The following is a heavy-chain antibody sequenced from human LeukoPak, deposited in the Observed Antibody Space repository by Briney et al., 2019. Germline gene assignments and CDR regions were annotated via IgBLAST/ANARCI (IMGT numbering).Heavy chain of an antibody. D-gene: IGHD2-15*01. Sequence: SETQSLTCTVSGDSISSGSYYWGWIRQPPGKGLEWIGSIYHSGTTYYNPSLKSRVTISVDTSKNQFSLKLSSVTAADTAVYYCAPYCSGGSCTAFVQHWGQGTLVTVSS. V-gene: IGHV4-39*01. CDR2: IYHSGTT. CDR3: APYCSGGSCTAFVQH. J-gene: IGHJ1*01. CDR1: GDSISSGSYY.